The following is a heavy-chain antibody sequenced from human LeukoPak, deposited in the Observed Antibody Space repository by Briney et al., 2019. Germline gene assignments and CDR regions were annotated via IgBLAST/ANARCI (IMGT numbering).Heavy chain of an antibody. CDR1: GFIFSKYW. Sequence: GGSLRLSCAASGFIFSKYWMTWVRQPPGKGLEWVANIKGDGSEDEYVDSVKGRFTISRDNAQNSLFLQMDNLRGEDTAVYYCARDMGIYTNYGAYWGQGTLVSVSS. CDR2: IKGDGSED. CDR3: ARDMGIYTNYGAY. V-gene: IGHV3-7*01. J-gene: IGHJ4*02. D-gene: IGHD4-17*01.